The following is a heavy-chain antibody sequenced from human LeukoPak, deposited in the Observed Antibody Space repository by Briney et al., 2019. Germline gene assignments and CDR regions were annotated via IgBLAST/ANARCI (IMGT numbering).Heavy chain of an antibody. D-gene: IGHD3-3*01. Sequence: GGSLRLSCAAAGFTFSSYAMSWVRQAPGEWLEWVSAISGSGGSTYYADSVKGRFTIARVNSKNTLYLRMNSLTAEDTAVYYCAKEENNDFWSGYYQGWFDPWGQGTLVTVSS. CDR2: ISGSGGST. CDR1: GFTFSSYA. V-gene: IGHV3-23*01. J-gene: IGHJ5*02. CDR3: AKEENNDFWSGYYQGWFDP.